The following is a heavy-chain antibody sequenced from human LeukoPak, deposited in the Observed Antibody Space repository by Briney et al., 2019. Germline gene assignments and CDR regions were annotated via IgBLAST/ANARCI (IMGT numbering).Heavy chain of an antibody. D-gene: IGHD5-18*01. Sequence: GASVKVSCKASGGTFSSYAISLVRQAPGQGLEWMGRIIPILGIANYAQKFQGRVTITADKSTSTAYMELSSLRSEDTAVYYCAAQDTAMAYFDYWGRGTLVTVSS. V-gene: IGHV1-69*04. CDR3: AAQDTAMAYFDY. J-gene: IGHJ4*02. CDR1: GGTFSSYA. CDR2: IIPILGIA.